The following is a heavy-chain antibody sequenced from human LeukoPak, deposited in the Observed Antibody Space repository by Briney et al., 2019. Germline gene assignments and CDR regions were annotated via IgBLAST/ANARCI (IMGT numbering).Heavy chain of an antibody. D-gene: IGHD1-26*01. Sequence: GGSLRPSCAASGFTFSNYAMHWVRQAPGKGLEWVAVISYDGSIKYYADSVKGRFTISRDNAKNSLYLQMNSLRAEDTAVYYCARRRDSGSLQHFDYWGQGTLVTVSS. J-gene: IGHJ4*02. CDR1: GFTFSNYA. V-gene: IGHV3-30*04. CDR2: ISYDGSIK. CDR3: ARRRDSGSLQHFDY.